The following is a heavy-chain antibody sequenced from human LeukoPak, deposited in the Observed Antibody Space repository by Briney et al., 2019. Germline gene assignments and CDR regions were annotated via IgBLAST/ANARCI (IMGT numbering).Heavy chain of an antibody. V-gene: IGHV1-18*01. CDR3: ARGPGVVVVVAATGFDP. CDR1: GYTFTSYG. CDR2: ISAYNGNT. Sequence: ASVKVSCKASGYTFTSYGISWVRQAPGQGLEWMGWISAYNGNTNYAQKLQGRVTMTTDTSTSTAYMELRSLRSDDTAVYYCARGPGVVVVVAATGFDPWGQGTLVTVSS. D-gene: IGHD2-15*01. J-gene: IGHJ5*02.